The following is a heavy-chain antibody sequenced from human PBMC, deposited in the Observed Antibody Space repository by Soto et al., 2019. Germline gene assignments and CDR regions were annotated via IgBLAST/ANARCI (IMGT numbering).Heavy chain of an antibody. Sequence: QVQLVQSGAEVKRPGASVKVSCKASGYTFSNYFINWVRQAPGQGLEWVGVINPKGGATTYAQKFPGRVNITSDTSTNTIYMTLRSLTTEDTAFFYCAREERFCSGGSCPGWFEPWGQGTLVTVPS. CDR3: AREERFCSGGSCPGWFEP. D-gene: IGHD2-15*01. CDR1: GYTFSNYF. V-gene: IGHV1-46*01. J-gene: IGHJ5*02. CDR2: INPKGGAT.